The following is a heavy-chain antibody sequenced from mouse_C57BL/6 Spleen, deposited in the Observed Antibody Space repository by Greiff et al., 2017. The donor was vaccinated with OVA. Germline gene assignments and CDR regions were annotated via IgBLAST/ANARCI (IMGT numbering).Heavy chain of an antibody. CDR2: IWSDGST. J-gene: IGHJ4*01. CDR3: ARHGGDYDAEGYAMDY. Sequence: VKLVESGPGLVAPSQSLSITCTVSGFSLTSYGVHWVRQPPGKGLEWLVVIWSDGSTTYNSALKSRLSISKDNSKSQVFLKMNSLQTDDTAMYYCARHGGDYDAEGYAMDYWGQGTSVTVSS. V-gene: IGHV2-6-1*01. D-gene: IGHD2-4*01. CDR1: GFSLTSYG.